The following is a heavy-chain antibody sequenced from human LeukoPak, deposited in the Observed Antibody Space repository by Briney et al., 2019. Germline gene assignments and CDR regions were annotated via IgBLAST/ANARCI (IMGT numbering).Heavy chain of an antibody. Sequence: ASVKVSCKASGYTFTSYYMHWVRQAPGQGLEWMGIINPSGGSTSYAQKFQGRVTMTRDTSISTAYMELSRLRSDDTAVYYCARWMVRGVPYDAFDIWGQGTMVTVSS. CDR3: ARWMVRGVPYDAFDI. J-gene: IGHJ3*02. CDR2: INPSGGST. D-gene: IGHD3-10*01. V-gene: IGHV1-46*01. CDR1: GYTFTSYY.